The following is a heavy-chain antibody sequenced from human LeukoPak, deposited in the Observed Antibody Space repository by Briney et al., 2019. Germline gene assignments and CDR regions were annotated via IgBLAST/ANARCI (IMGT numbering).Heavy chain of an antibody. V-gene: IGHV4-59*01. CDR3: AKFGLIAVAGIDY. Sequence: SETLSLTCTVSGGSISSYYRSWIRQPPGKGLEWIGYIYYSGSTNYNPSLKSRVTISVDTSKNQFSLKLSSVTAADTAVYYCAKFGLIAVAGIDYWGQGTLVTVSS. CDR1: GGSISSYY. D-gene: IGHD6-19*01. CDR2: IYYSGST. J-gene: IGHJ4*02.